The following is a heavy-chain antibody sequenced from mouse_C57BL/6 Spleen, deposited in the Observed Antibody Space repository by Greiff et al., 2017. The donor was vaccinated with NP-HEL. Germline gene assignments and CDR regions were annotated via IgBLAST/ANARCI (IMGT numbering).Heavy chain of an antibody. CDR2: IYPGNGDT. CDR1: GYTFTSYN. CDR3: ARRRAYYTDWYFDV. Sequence: LQQSGAELVRPGASVKMSCKASGYTFTSYNMHWVKQTPRQGLEWIGAIYPGNGDTSYNQKFKGKATLTVDKSSSTAYMQLSSLTSEDSAVYFCARRRAYYTDWYFDVWGTGTTVTVSS. V-gene: IGHV1-12*01. D-gene: IGHD2-12*01. J-gene: IGHJ1*03.